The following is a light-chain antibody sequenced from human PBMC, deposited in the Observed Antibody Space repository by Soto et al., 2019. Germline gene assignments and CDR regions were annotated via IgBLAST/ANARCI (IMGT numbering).Light chain of an antibody. CDR1: QDNRTG. Sequence: QVTPASSSLSAPVGDKGNITFRARQDNRTGLGWYQQKPGKAPKLLIYGATTLQSGVPSRFSGSGSGTDFTLTISGLQPEDFATYYCLQDYNYPRTFGQGTKVEVK. CDR3: LQDYNYPRT. J-gene: IGKJ1*01. V-gene: IGKV1-6*01. CDR2: GAT.